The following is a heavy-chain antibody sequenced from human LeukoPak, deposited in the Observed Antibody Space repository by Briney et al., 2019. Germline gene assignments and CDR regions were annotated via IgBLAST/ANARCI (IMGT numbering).Heavy chain of an antibody. V-gene: IGHV1-69*04. CDR2: IIPILGIA. J-gene: IGHJ4*02. CDR1: RGTFSSYA. Sequence: GASVKVSCKASRGTFSSYAISWVRQAPGQRLEWMGRIIPILGIANYAQKFQGRVTITADKSTSTAYMELRSLRSEDTAVYYCAREVVSTFYDSSGFPDYWGQGTLVTVSS. CDR3: AREVVSTFYDSSGFPDY. D-gene: IGHD3-22*01.